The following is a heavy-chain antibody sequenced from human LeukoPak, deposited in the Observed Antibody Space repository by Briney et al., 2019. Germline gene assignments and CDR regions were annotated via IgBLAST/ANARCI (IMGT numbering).Heavy chain of an antibody. D-gene: IGHD3-22*01. Sequence: SETLSLTCTVSGGSISSSSYYWGWLRQPPGKGLQWIGSIYYSGSTYYNPSRKSRLTISVDTSKNQFSMKLSSVTAADTAVYYCARYDSSGFYLGKVYYCGQGTLGSVSS. V-gene: IGHV4-39*01. CDR1: GGSISSSSYY. J-gene: IGHJ4*02. CDR2: IYYSGST. CDR3: ARYDSSGFYLGKVYY.